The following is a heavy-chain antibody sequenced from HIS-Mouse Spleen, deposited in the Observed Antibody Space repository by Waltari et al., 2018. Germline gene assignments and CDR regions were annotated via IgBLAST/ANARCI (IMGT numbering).Heavy chain of an antibody. CDR2: IDWDDDK. D-gene: IGHD6-19*01. Sequence: QVTLRESGPALVKPTQTLTLTFTFSGFSLSTSGMCVSWIRQPPGKALQWLARIDWDDDKYYSTSLKTRLTISRDTSQTQLVLTMTNMDPLDTATYYFARIAEGYTSGWYAFDYWGQGTLVTVSS. J-gene: IGHJ4*02. V-gene: IGHV2-70*15. CDR3: ARIAEGYTSGWYAFDY. CDR1: GFSLSTSGMC.